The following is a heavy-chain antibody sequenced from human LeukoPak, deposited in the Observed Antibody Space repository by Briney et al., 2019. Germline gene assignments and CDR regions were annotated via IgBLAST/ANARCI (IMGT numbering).Heavy chain of an antibody. Sequence: GGSLRLSCAASGFTFSSHSMSWVRQTPEKGLDWVSSISPGGTNTYYADSVKGRFIISRDDSNNTLYLQMNSVRADDTAIYHCAKAAKWTRGHIDYWGQGILVTVSS. J-gene: IGHJ4*02. D-gene: IGHD1-26*01. V-gene: IGHV3-23*01. CDR1: GFTFSSHS. CDR3: AKAAKWTRGHIDY. CDR2: ISPGGTNT.